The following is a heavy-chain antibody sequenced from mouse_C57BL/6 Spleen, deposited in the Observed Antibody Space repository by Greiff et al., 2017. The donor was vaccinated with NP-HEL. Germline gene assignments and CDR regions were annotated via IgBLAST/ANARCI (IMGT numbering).Heavy chain of an antibody. D-gene: IGHD1-1*01. CDR2: IDYDGSST. CDR3: ARRNYGYYAMDY. V-gene: IGHV5-16*02. CDR1: GFTFSDYY. Sequence: EVKVEESEGGLVQPGRSMKLSCTASGFTFSDYYMAWVRQVPEKGLEWVANIDYDGSSTYYLDSLKSRFIISRDNAKNILYLQMSSLKSEDTATYYCARRNYGYYAMDYWGQGTSVTVSS. J-gene: IGHJ4*01.